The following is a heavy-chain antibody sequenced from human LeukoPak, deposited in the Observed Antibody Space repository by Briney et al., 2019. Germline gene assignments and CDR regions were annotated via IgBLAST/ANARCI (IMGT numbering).Heavy chain of an antibody. CDR2: IKSKTDGGTT. CDR1: GFTFSNAW. CDR3: TTYDYYYDSSGYFHY. D-gene: IGHD3-22*01. V-gene: IGHV3-15*01. Sequence: GGSLRLSCAASGFTFSNAWMSWVRQAPGKGLEWVGRIKSKTDGGTTDYAALVKGRFTISRDDSKNTLYLQMNSLKTEDTAVYYCTTYDYYYDSSGYFHYWGQGTLVTVSS. J-gene: IGHJ4*02.